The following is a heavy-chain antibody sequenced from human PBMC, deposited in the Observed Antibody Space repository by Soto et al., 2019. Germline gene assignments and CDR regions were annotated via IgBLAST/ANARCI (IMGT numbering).Heavy chain of an antibody. Sequence: SETLSLTCAVYGGSFSGYYWSWIRQPPGKGLEWIGEINHSGSTNYNPSLKSRVTISVDTSKNQFSLKLSSVTAADTAVYYCARDYSEQYYYDSSGSSYGMDVWGQGSTVTVSS. CDR3: ARDYSEQYYYDSSGSSYGMDV. CDR1: GGSFSGYY. D-gene: IGHD3-22*01. CDR2: INHSGST. J-gene: IGHJ6*02. V-gene: IGHV4-34*01.